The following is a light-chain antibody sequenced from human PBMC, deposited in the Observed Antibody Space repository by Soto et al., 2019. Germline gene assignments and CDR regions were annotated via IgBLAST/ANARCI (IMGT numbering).Light chain of an antibody. CDR3: QKRSDWPWT. Sequence: DILLTQFPANLSLCPGDSATLSCRASQSVSSYLAWYQQKTGQAPMLLMYEASNRATGIPDRLSGGGSGTDLNLTISSLEPEDFAVYYCQKRSDWPWTCGQGTKVDIK. V-gene: IGKV3-11*01. J-gene: IGKJ1*01. CDR1: QSVSSY. CDR2: EAS.